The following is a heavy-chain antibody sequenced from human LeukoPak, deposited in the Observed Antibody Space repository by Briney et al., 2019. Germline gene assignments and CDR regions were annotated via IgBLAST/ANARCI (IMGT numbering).Heavy chain of an antibody. J-gene: IGHJ4*02. CDR1: GGSISSGSYY. Sequence: PSQTLSLTCTVSGGSISSGSYYWSWIRQPAGKGLEWIGRIYTSGSTNYNPSLKSRVTISVDTSKNQFSLELSSVTAADTAVYYCARERLLTGYSYFDYWGQGTLVTVSS. CDR2: IYTSGST. CDR3: ARERLLTGYSYFDY. D-gene: IGHD3-9*01. V-gene: IGHV4-61*02.